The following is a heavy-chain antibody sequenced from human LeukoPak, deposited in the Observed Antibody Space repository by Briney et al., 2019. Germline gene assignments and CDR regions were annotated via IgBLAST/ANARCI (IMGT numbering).Heavy chain of an antibody. Sequence: GGSLRLSCAASGFTFSSYAMHWVRQAPGKGLEWVAVISYDGSNKYYADSVKGRFTISRDNSKNTLYLQMNSLRAEDTAVYYCARGSSGSYSAFDIWGQGTMVTVSS. CDR2: ISYDGSNK. J-gene: IGHJ3*02. V-gene: IGHV3-30-3*01. CDR3: ARGSSGSYSAFDI. D-gene: IGHD1-26*01. CDR1: GFTFSSYA.